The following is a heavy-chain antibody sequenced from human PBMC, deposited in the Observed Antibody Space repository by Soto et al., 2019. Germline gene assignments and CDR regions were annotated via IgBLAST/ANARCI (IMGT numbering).Heavy chain of an antibody. V-gene: IGHV4-30-4*08. CDR1: GGSVSSGSYY. Sequence: SETLSLTCTVSGGSVSSGSYYWSWIRQPLGKGLEWIGHIFYSGTTYYNPSLKSRLTISVDTSKNHFSLRLTSVTAADTAVYYCARDLWVEPELYYYGMDVWGQGTTVTVSS. CDR2: IFYSGTT. J-gene: IGHJ6*02. D-gene: IGHD1-1*01. CDR3: ARDLWVEPELYYYGMDV.